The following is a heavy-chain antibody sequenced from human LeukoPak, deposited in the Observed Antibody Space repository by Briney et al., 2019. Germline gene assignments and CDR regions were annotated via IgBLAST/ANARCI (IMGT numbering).Heavy chain of an antibody. V-gene: IGHV3-30*18. CDR2: ISYDGSNK. CDR1: GFTFSSYG. J-gene: IGHJ4*02. CDR3: AKDDGYGSGPTYYFDY. Sequence: GRSLRLSCAASGFTFSSYGMHWVRQAPGKGLEWVAVISYDGSNKYYADSVKGRFTISRDNSKNTLYLQMNSLRAEDTAVYYCAKDDGYGSGPTYYFDYWGQGTLVTVSS. D-gene: IGHD3-10*01.